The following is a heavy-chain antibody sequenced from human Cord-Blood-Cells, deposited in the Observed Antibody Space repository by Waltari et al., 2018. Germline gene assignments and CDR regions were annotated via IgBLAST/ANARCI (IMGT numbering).Heavy chain of an antibody. CDR2: IYHSGST. Sequence: QVQLQESGPGLVKPSETLSLTCAVSGYSISSGYYWGWTRQPPGQGLEWIGSIYHSGSTYYNPSLKSRVTISVDTSKNQFSLKLSSVTAADTAVYYCARTPMVQGVIITYYYGMDVWGQGTTVTVSS. CDR1: GYSISSGYY. CDR3: ARTPMVQGVIITYYYGMDV. V-gene: IGHV4-38-2*01. D-gene: IGHD3-10*01. J-gene: IGHJ6*02.